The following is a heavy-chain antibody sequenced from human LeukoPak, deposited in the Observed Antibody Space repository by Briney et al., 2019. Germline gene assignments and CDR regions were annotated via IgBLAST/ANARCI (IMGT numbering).Heavy chain of an antibody. D-gene: IGHD3-16*01. V-gene: IGHV1-69*05. J-gene: IGHJ6*03. CDR2: IIPIFGTS. CDR1: VGTFISYA. CDR3: ARAGPGGGYSSYYMVV. Sequence: ASVTVSFKACVGTFISYAISGVRPAPGQGLEWVGGIIPIFGTSNYAQKFRGRVTITTDESTSTAHMALSSLRSEGTAGCYFARAGPGGGYSSYYMVVWGKGNTLTAS.